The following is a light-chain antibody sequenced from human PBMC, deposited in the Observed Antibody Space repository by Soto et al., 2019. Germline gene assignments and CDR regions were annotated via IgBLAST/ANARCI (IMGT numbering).Light chain of an antibody. J-gene: IGKJ4*01. Sequence: DIQMTQSPSTLSASVGDRVTITCRASQSISSWLAWYQQKPGKAPKLLIYDASSLESGVPSRFSGSGSGTEFTLTISSLQSEDFAVYYCQQYSNWPQVTFGGGTKVEIK. V-gene: IGKV1-5*01. CDR3: QQYSNWPQVT. CDR1: QSISSW. CDR2: DAS.